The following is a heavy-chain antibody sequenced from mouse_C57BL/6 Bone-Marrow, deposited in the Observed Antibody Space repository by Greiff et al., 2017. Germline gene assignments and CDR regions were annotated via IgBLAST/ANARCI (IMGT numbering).Heavy chain of an antibody. CDR1: GYTFTSYW. CDR2: IDPSDSET. CDR3: ARGNYDGSSGAWFAY. Sequence: VQLQQPGAELVRPGSSVKLSCKASGYTFTSYWMHWVKQRPIQGLEWIGNIDPSDSETHYNQKFKDKATLTVDKSSSTAYMQLSSLTSEDSAVYYCARGNYDGSSGAWFAYWGQGTLVTVSA. V-gene: IGHV1-52*01. D-gene: IGHD1-1*01. J-gene: IGHJ3*01.